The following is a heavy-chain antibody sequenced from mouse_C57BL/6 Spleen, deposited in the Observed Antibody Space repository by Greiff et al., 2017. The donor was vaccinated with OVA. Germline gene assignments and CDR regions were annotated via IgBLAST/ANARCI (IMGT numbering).Heavy chain of an antibody. Sequence: EVKLVESGPGMVKPSQSLSLTCTVTGYSITSGYDWHWIRHFPGNKLEWMGYISYSGSTNYNPSLKSRISITHDTSKNHFFLKLNSVTTEDTATDYCARDDYDGRGFAYWGQGTLVTVSA. D-gene: IGHD2-4*01. CDR1: GYSITSGYD. CDR2: ISYSGST. J-gene: IGHJ3*01. CDR3: ARDDYDGRGFAY. V-gene: IGHV3-1*01.